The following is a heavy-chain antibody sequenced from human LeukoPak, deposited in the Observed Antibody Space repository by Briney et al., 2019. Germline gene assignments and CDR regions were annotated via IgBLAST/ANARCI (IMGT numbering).Heavy chain of an antibody. V-gene: IGHV4-59*08. D-gene: IGHD7-27*01. J-gene: IGHJ4*02. Sequence: SETLSFTCTVSGGSISSYYWSWIRQAPGKGLEWIGYIYYSGSTNYNPSLKSRVTISVDTSKNQFSLKLSSVTAADTAVYYCARHTGGWGSFDYWGQGTLVTISS. CDR1: GGSISSYY. CDR2: IYYSGST. CDR3: ARHTGGWGSFDY.